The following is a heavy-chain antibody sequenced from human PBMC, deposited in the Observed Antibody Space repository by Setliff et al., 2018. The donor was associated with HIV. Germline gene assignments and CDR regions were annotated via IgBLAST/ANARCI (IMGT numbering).Heavy chain of an antibody. CDR1: GDSISGYY. J-gene: IGHJ4*02. Sequence: PSETLSLTCTSSGDSISGYYWSWIRQPAGRGLEWIADIAYSGTTMYTNYNPSLESRVTVSEDTSRNQFSLDLSPVTAADTAAYFCVSQYGSGSYLNYWSQGTLVTVSS. CDR3: VSQYGSGSYLNY. D-gene: IGHD3-10*01. V-gene: IGHV4-59*12. CDR2: IAYSGTTMYT.